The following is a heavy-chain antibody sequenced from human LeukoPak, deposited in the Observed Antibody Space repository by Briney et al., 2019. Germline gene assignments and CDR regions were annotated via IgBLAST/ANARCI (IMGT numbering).Heavy chain of an antibody. J-gene: IGHJ4*02. CDR2: INHSGST. CDR3: ARGLDFWSGYHFDY. V-gene: IGHV4-34*01. Sequence: PETLSLTCAVYGGSFSGYYWSWIRQPPGKGLEWIGEINHSGSTNYNPSLKSRVTIPVDTSKNQFSLKLSSVTAADTAVYYCARGLDFWSGYHFDYWGQGTLVTVSS. CDR1: GGSFSGYY. D-gene: IGHD3-3*01.